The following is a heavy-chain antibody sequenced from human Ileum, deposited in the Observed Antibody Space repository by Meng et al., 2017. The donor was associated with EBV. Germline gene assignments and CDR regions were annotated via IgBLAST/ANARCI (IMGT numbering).Heavy chain of an antibody. Sequence: VAPVESGGGLVMPGGSLGLSCADCGFSFSTYWMYWVSQEPGKGLLWVSRITDDGSTNCADSVKGRFTISRDNAKNTLYLKMNSLRAEDTAVYYCTGLDYWGQGTLVTVSS. CDR2: ITDDGST. CDR3: TGLDY. J-gene: IGHJ4*02. V-gene: IGHV3-74*01. CDR1: GFSFSTYW.